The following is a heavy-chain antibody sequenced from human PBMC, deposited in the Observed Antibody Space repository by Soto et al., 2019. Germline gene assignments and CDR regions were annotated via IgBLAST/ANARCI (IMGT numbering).Heavy chain of an antibody. V-gene: IGHV1-18*01. Sequence: QVQLVQSGAEVKKPGASVKVSCKASGYTFTRSGISWVRQAPGQGLEWMGWINGYNSNTNYTQKLQGRITMTTDTPTSTAYMELRSLSSDDTAVYYWARMGDDPNGYYGMDVWGQGTTVIVSS. CDR1: GYTFTRSG. CDR3: ARMGDDPNGYYGMDV. D-gene: IGHD3-16*01. J-gene: IGHJ6*02. CDR2: INGYNSNT.